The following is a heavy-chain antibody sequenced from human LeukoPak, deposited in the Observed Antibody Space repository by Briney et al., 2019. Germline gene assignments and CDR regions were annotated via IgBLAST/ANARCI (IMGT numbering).Heavy chain of an antibody. CDR3: ARGSGYSSGWYTY. V-gene: IGHV4-34*01. CDR1: GGSFSGYY. Sequence: SETLSLTCAVYGGSFSGYYWSWIRQPPGKGLEWIGEINHSGSTNYNPSLKSRVTISVDTSKNQFSLRLSSVTAADTAVYYCARGSGYSSGWYTYWGQGTLVTVSS. J-gene: IGHJ4*02. CDR2: INHSGST. D-gene: IGHD6-19*01.